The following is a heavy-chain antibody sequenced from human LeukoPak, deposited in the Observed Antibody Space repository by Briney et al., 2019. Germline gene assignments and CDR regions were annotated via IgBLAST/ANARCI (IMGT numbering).Heavy chain of an antibody. V-gene: IGHV3-11*01. J-gene: IGHJ4*02. CDR2: ISSSGSTI. D-gene: IGHD3-3*01. Sequence: GGSLRLSCAASGFTFSDYYMSRIRQAPGKGLEWVSYISSSGSTIYYADSVKGRFTISRDNAKNSLYLQMNSLRAEDTAVYYCARDTIFGVVTTYYFDYWGQGTLVTVSS. CDR1: GFTFSDYY. CDR3: ARDTIFGVVTTYYFDY.